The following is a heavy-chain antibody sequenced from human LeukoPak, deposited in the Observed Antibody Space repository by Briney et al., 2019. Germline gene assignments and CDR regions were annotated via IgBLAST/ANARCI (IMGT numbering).Heavy chain of an antibody. J-gene: IGHJ4*02. CDR1: GGSISSYY. CDR3: AGASTYSSGWSSFDY. Sequence: PSETLSLTCTVSGGSISSYYWSWIRQPPGKGLEWIGSIYYSGSTYYNPSLKSRVTISVDTSKNQFSLKLSSVTAADTAVYYCAGASTYSSGWSSFDYWGQGTLVTVSS. CDR2: IYYSGST. V-gene: IGHV4-59*05. D-gene: IGHD6-19*01.